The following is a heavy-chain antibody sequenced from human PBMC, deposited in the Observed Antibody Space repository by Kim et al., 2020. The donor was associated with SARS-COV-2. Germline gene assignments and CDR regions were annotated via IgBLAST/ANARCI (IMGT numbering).Heavy chain of an antibody. CDR2: INPNSGGT. D-gene: IGHD6-19*01. CDR1: GYTFTGYY. Sequence: ASVKVSCKASGYTFTGYYMHWVRQAPGQGLEWMGWINPNSGGTNYAQKFQGWVTMTRDTSISTAYMELSRLRSDDTAVYYCARPVDSSGFPDAFDIWGQGTMVTVSS. CDR3: ARPVDSSGFPDAFDI. J-gene: IGHJ3*02. V-gene: IGHV1-2*04.